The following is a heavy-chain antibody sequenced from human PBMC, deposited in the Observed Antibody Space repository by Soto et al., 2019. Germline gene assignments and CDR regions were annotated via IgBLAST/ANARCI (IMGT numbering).Heavy chain of an antibody. Sequence: QVQLVQSGAEVKKPGASVKVSCKASGYTFTSYAMHWVRQAPGQRLEWMGWINAGIGNTKYSQKFQGRVTITRDTSASTAYMELSSLRSEDTAVYYCARDLGVGAASDYWGQGTLVTVSS. CDR3: ARDLGVGAASDY. CDR2: INAGIGNT. V-gene: IGHV1-3*01. J-gene: IGHJ4*02. D-gene: IGHD1-26*01. CDR1: GYTFTSYA.